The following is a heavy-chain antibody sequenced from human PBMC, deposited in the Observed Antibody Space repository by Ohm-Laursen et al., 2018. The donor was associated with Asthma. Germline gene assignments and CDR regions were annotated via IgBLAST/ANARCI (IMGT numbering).Heavy chain of an antibody. J-gene: IGHJ4*02. Sequence: SLRLSCAASGFTFSNYYMSWIRQAPGKGLEWVSYISTTSNTIYYADSVKGRFTISRDNAKNTLYLQMNSLRAEDTAVYYCARARSGSSYDYWGQGTLVTVSS. CDR2: ISTTSNTI. CDR3: ARARSGSSYDY. D-gene: IGHD1-26*01. V-gene: IGHV3-11*04. CDR1: GFTFSNYY.